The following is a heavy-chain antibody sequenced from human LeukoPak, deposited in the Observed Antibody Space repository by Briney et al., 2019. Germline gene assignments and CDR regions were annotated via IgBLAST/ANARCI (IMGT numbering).Heavy chain of an antibody. D-gene: IGHD1-14*01. CDR2: IKQDGSGK. Sequence: GGSLRLSCAASGVIQRRFWVRCPRQAPGKGLEWVANIKQDGSGKYYVDSVKGRFTISRDNAKSSLYLQMNSLRAEDTAVFYCPRDLSGTGLYFDLWGRGTLVTVSS. CDR1: GVIQRRFW. CDR3: PRDLSGTGLYFDL. J-gene: IGHJ2*01. V-gene: IGHV3-7*05.